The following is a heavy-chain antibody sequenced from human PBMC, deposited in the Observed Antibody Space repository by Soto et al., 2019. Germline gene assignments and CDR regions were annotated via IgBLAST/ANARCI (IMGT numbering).Heavy chain of an antibody. V-gene: IGHV1-18*04. D-gene: IGHD6-19*01. J-gene: IGHJ4*02. CDR3: ARASDGYRSGWYVGYFDY. CDR2: IRAYNGYT. CDR1: GYTFTSYG. Sequence: QVQLVQSGAEVKKPGASVKVSCKASGYTFTSYGISWVRQAPGQGLEWMGWIRAYNGYTNYAQKFQGRVTVTTDTSTSTAYMELRSLISDDTAVHYCARASDGYRSGWYVGYFDYWGQGTLVTVSS.